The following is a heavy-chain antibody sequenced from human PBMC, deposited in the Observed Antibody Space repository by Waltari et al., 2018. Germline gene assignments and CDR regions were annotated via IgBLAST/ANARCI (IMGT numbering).Heavy chain of an antibody. CDR3: AEEGNTTAGLFDS. CDR1: GHSVKTDFY. Sequence: QVQLRESGSGLARSSETLSLTCTVSGHSVKTDFYWAWIRQCPGGGLEWIASIYHTGSSHYNSSLKSRVSISTDMSTKQFFLTLTHLTAADTAVYYCAEEGNTTAGLFDSWGQGTLVTVSS. J-gene: IGHJ4*02. V-gene: IGHV4-38-2*02. CDR2: IYHTGSS. D-gene: IGHD6-25*01.